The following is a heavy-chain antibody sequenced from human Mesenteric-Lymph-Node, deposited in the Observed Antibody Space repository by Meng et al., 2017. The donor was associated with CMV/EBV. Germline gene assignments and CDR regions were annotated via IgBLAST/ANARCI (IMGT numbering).Heavy chain of an antibody. CDR3: ARDPDLSGGYYYLDY. J-gene: IGHJ4*02. CDR1: GDSVSSDRAA. CDR2: TYYGSKWYN. V-gene: IGHV6-1*01. D-gene: IGHD4-23*01. Sequence: SQTLSLTCVISGDSVSSDRAAWNWIRQSPSRGLEWLGRTYYGSKWYNDYAVSVKSRIVFSPDTSKNQFSLQLNSVTPEDTAVYFCARDPDLSGGYYYLDYWGQGSLVTVSS.